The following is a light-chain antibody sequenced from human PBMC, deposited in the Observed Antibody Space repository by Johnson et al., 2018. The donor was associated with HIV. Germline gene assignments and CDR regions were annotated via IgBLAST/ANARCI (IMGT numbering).Light chain of an antibody. CDR1: SSNIGNNY. CDR3: GTWDSSLSRGG. Sequence: PVLTQPPSVSAAPGQKVTISCSGSSSNIGNNYVSWYQQLPGTAPKLLIYDNNKRPSGIPDRFSGSKSGTSATLGITGLQTGDEADYYCGTWDSSLSRGGFGTGTKVTVL. J-gene: IGLJ1*01. CDR2: DNN. V-gene: IGLV1-51*01.